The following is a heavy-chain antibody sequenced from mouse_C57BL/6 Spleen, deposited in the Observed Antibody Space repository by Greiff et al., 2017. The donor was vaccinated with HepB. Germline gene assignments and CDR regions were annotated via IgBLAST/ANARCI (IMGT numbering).Heavy chain of an antibody. CDR1: GYSITSGYY. CDR2: ISYDGSN. J-gene: IGHJ1*03. D-gene: IGHD1-1*01. Sequence: EVQLVESGPGLVKPSQSLSLTCSVTGYSITSGYYWNWIRQFPGNKLEWMGYISYDGSNNYNPSLKNRISITRDTSKNQFFLKLNSVTTEDTATYYCVCYYVGWYFDVWGTGTTVTVPS. V-gene: IGHV3-6*01. CDR3: VCYYVGWYFDV.